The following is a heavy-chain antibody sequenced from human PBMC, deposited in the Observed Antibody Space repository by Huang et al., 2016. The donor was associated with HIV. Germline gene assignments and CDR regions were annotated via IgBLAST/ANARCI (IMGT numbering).Heavy chain of an antibody. CDR1: GFTCSGYG. Sequence: QVHLVESGGGVVQPGRSLRLSCAASGFTCSGYGMHWVRQAPGKGLEWVAVITFEGKNKDYADSVRGRFTVSRDNSQNTVSLQMNTLRAEDTAVYYCAKDNDLYYFDYWGQGTLVTVSS. CDR3: AKDNDLYYFDY. J-gene: IGHJ4*02. CDR2: ITFEGKNK. D-gene: IGHD1-1*01. V-gene: IGHV3-30*18.